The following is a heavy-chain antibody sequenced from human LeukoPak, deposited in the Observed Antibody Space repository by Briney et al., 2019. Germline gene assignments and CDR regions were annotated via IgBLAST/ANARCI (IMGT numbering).Heavy chain of an antibody. D-gene: IGHD2-2*01. V-gene: IGHV3-11*06. CDR3: ARLEKTLAVVPAPMGKKAIKYYYYMDV. J-gene: IGHJ6*03. Sequence: GGSLRLSCAASGFTFSDYYMSWIRQAPGKGLEWVSSISSSSSYIYYADSVKGRFTISRDNAKNSVYLQMTSLRAEDTAVYFCARLEKTLAVVPAPMGKKAIKYYYYMDVWGEGTTVTVSS. CDR1: GFTFSDYY. CDR2: ISSSSSYI.